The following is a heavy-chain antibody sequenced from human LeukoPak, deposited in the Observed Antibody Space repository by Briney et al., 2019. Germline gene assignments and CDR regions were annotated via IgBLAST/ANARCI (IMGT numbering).Heavy chain of an antibody. CDR3: AGDYGEYYYGMDV. Sequence: GGSLRLSCAASGFTFSSYGMHWVRQAPGKGLEWVAVIWYDGNNKCYADSVKGRFTISRDNSKNTLYLQMNSLRAEDTAVYYCAGDYGEYYYGMDVWGQGTTVTVSS. J-gene: IGHJ6*02. CDR1: GFTFSSYG. V-gene: IGHV3-33*01. D-gene: IGHD4-17*01. CDR2: IWYDGNNK.